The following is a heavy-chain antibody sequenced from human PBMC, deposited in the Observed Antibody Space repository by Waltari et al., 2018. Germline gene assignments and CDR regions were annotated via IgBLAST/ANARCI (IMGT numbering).Heavy chain of an antibody. CDR1: GLTSFNYF. D-gene: IGHD2-21*01. Sequence: EVQLVESGGGLVQPVGSLSLSCAASGLTSFNYFISWVRQAPGKGLEWISASSDGGVYTYYADSVEGRFTISRDSSKNTIYLQMNSLRVEDTALYYCAKGFEDLLPFDHWGQGTQVTVSS. CDR3: AKGFEDLLPFDH. V-gene: IGHV3-23*04. J-gene: IGHJ4*02. CDR2: SSDGGVYT.